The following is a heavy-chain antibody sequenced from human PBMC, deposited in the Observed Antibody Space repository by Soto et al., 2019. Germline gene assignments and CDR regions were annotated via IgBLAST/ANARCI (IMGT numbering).Heavy chain of an antibody. J-gene: IGHJ4*02. V-gene: IGHV4-30-4*01. CDR3: ARDSIAAADSFDY. CDR1: GGSISSGDYY. Sequence: KPSETLSLTCTVSGGSISSGDYYWSWIRQPPGKGLEWIGYIYYSGSTYYNPSLKSSVTISVDTSKNQFSLKLNSETAADTAVYYCARDSIAAADSFDYWGQGTLVTVSS. D-gene: IGHD6-13*01. CDR2: IYYSGST.